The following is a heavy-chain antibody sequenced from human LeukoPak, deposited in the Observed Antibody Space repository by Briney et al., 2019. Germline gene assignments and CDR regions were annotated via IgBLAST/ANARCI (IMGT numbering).Heavy chain of an antibody. CDR3: ARADYDFWSGYSN. V-gene: IGHV4-59*01. CDR2: IYYSGST. J-gene: IGHJ4*02. CDR1: GGSISSYY. Sequence: PSETLSLTCTVSGGSISSYYWSWIRQPPGKGLEYIGYIYYSGSTNYNPSLKSRVTISVDTSKNQFSLKLSSVTAADTAVYYCARADYDFWSGYSNWGQGTLVTVSS. D-gene: IGHD3-3*01.